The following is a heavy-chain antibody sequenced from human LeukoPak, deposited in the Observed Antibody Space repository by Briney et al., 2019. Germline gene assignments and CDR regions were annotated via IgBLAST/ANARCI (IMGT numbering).Heavy chain of an antibody. CDR1: GFSFSNYA. D-gene: IGHD2-8*01. J-gene: IGHJ4*02. CDR2: VSGSSDTT. V-gene: IGHV3-23*01. CDR3: ARNNSVQPYYFDY. Sequence: QPGGSLRLSCAASGFSFSNYAMSWVRQAPGKGLEWVSVVSGSSDTTYYADSVKGRFAISRDNAKNSLYLQMNSLRAEDTAVYYCARNNSVQPYYFDYWGQGTLVTVSS.